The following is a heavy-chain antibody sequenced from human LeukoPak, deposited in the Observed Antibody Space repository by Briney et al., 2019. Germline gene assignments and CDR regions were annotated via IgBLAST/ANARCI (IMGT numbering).Heavy chain of an antibody. CDR2: IVVGSGNT. CDR1: GFTFTSSA. Sequence: GASVKVSCKASGFTFTSSAMQWVRQARGQRLEWIGWIVVGSGNTNYAQKFQERVTITRDMSTSTAYMEPSSLRSEDTAVYYCAATNYYYDSSGYYRDFDYWGQGTLVTVSS. J-gene: IGHJ4*02. V-gene: IGHV1-58*02. D-gene: IGHD3-22*01. CDR3: AATNYYYDSSGYYRDFDY.